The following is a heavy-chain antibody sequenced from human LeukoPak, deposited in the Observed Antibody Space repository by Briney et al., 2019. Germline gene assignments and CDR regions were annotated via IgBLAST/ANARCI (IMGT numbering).Heavy chain of an antibody. CDR1: GFTFKRYN. CDR3: AKERDTAMVTIDY. J-gene: IGHJ4*02. Sequence: GGSLRLSCAASGFTFKRYNMHWVRQAPGKGLEWVAFIRYDGSNKYYADSVKGRFTISRDNSKNTLYLQMNSLRAEDTAVYYCAKERDTAMVTIDYWGKGTLVTVSS. V-gene: IGHV3-30*02. D-gene: IGHD5-18*01. CDR2: IRYDGSNK.